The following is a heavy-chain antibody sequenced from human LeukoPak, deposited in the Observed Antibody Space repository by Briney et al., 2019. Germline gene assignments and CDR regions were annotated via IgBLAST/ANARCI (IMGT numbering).Heavy chain of an antibody. Sequence: SETLSLTCAVYGGSFSGYYWSWIRQPPGKGLEWIGEVNHSGSTNYNPSLKSRVTISVDTSKNQFSLKLSSVTAADTAVYYCARGRFWTVTRSFDYWGQGTLVTVSS. V-gene: IGHV4-34*01. CDR1: GGSFSGYY. J-gene: IGHJ4*02. CDR2: VNHSGST. D-gene: IGHD3/OR15-3a*01. CDR3: ARGRFWTVTRSFDY.